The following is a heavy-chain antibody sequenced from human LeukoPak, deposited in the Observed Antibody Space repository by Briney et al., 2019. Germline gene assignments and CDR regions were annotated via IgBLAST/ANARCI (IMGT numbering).Heavy chain of an antibody. Sequence: GGSLRLSCAASGFTFSSYPMNWVRQAPGKGLEWVSVISGSGDTTFYADSVKGRFTISRDNSKNTPNLQMNGLRAEDTAVYYCAKGSGASSYSGVNYWGQGTLVIVSS. D-gene: IGHD2-2*01. CDR1: GFTFSSYP. CDR2: ISGSGDTT. CDR3: AKGSGASSYSGVNY. V-gene: IGHV3-23*01. J-gene: IGHJ4*02.